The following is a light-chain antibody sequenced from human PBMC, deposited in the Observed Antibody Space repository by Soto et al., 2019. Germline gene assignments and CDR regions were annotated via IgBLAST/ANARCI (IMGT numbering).Light chain of an antibody. CDR1: SSDVGAYNY. Sequence: QSVLTQPPSASGSPGQSVTISCTGTSSDVGAYNYVSWCQLLPGKAPKLIIYEVSKRPSGVPDRFSGSKSGNTASLTVSGLQAEDEADYYCTSYAGTYSFFYVFGTGTKVTFL. CDR2: EVS. J-gene: IGLJ1*01. CDR3: TSYAGTYSFFYV. V-gene: IGLV2-8*01.